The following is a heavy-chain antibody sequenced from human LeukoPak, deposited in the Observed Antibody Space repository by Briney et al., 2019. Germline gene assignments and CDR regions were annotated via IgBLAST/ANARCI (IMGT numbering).Heavy chain of an antibody. D-gene: IGHD3-22*01. CDR3: AKEYYYDSSGYSAPFDY. V-gene: IGHV3-23*01. CDR2: ISGSGGST. Sequence: TGGSLRLSCAASGFTFSSYAMSWVRQAPGKGLEWVSAISGSGGSTYYADSVKGRFTISRDNSKNTLYLQMNSLRAEDTAVYYCAKEYYYDSSGYSAPFDYWGQGTLVSVSS. CDR1: GFTFSSYA. J-gene: IGHJ4*02.